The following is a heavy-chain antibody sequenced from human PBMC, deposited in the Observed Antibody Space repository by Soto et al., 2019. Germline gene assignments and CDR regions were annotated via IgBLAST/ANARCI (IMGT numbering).Heavy chain of an antibody. Sequence: QVQLVQSGAEVKKPGSSVKVSCKASGGTFSSYAISWVRQAPGQGLEWMGGIIPIFGTANYAQKFQGRVTITVDESTSTAYMELSSLRSEDTAVYYCASVYCSGGSCYSDWFDPWGQGTLVTVSS. J-gene: IGHJ5*02. V-gene: IGHV1-69*01. D-gene: IGHD2-15*01. CDR3: ASVYCSGGSCYSDWFDP. CDR2: IIPIFGTA. CDR1: GGTFSSYA.